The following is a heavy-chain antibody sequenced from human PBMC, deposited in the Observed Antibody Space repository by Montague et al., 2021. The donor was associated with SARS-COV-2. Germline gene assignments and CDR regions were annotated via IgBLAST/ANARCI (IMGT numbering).Heavy chain of an antibody. J-gene: IGHJ4*02. CDR1: GGSFAGDH. V-gene: IGHV4-34*01. D-gene: IGHD3-22*01. CDR2: IKQSGST. Sequence: SETLSLTCGVSGGSFAGDHWSWIRQPPGKGLECIGDIKQSGSTNYNPSLKSRVTMSVDTSRNQFSLKLTSVTAADTAVYFCARGDLSVSLIVVVLTSASSYYDYWGQGALVTVSS. CDR3: ARGDLSVSLIVVVLTSASSYYDY.